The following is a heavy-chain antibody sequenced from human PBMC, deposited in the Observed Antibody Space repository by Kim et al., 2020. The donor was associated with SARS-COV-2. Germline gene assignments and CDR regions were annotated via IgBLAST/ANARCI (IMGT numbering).Heavy chain of an antibody. Sequence: SETLSLTCTVSGGSISSTNYYWGWIRQPPGKALEWIGSIYYDETTYYNPSLKSRVTMSVDTSKNQFSLRLSSVTAADTAVYYCVLRSSGWYLDYWGQGTLITVSS. CDR2: IYYDETT. CDR1: GGSISSTNYY. V-gene: IGHV4-39*01. D-gene: IGHD6-19*01. J-gene: IGHJ4*02. CDR3: VLRSSGWYLDY.